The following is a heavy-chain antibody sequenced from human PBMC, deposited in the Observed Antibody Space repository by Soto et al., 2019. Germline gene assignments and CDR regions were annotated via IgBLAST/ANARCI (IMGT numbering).Heavy chain of an antibody. V-gene: IGHV4-39*01. CDR1: GGSISSSSYY. Sequence: SETLSLTCTVSGGSISSSSYYWGWIRQPPGKGLEWIGSIYYSGSTYYNPSLKSRVTISVDTSKNQFSLKLSSVTAADTAVYYCARHQKPDDYVWGQGTLVTVSS. CDR3: ARHQKPDDYV. D-gene: IGHD3-16*01. CDR2: IYYSGST. J-gene: IGHJ4*02.